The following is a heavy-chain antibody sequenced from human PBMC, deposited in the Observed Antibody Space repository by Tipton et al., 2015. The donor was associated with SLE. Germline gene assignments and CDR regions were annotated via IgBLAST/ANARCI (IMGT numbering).Heavy chain of an antibody. CDR3: ARHRGYCSGGSCQEGYFDY. D-gene: IGHD2-15*01. J-gene: IGHJ4*02. V-gene: IGHV4-31*03. CDR1: GYSISSGYY. Sequence: TLSLTCTVSGYSISSGYYWGWVRHHPGKGLEWIGYIYYSGNTYYNPSLKSRLTIPLDTSKNHFSLRLTSVTAADTAVYYCARHRGYCSGGSCQEGYFDYWGQGTLVTVSS. CDR2: IYYSGNT.